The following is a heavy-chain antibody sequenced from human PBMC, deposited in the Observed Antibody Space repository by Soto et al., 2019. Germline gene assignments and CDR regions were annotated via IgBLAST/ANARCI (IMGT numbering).Heavy chain of an antibody. CDR2: ISYDGSNK. Sequence: GGSLRLSCAASGFTFSSYAMHWVRQAPGKGLEWVAVISYDGSNKYYADSVKGRFTISRDNSKNTLYLQMNSLRAEDTAVYYCARAPRGYYYGMDVWGQGTTVTGSS. V-gene: IGHV3-30-3*01. CDR3: ARAPRGYYYGMDV. J-gene: IGHJ6*02. CDR1: GFTFSSYA.